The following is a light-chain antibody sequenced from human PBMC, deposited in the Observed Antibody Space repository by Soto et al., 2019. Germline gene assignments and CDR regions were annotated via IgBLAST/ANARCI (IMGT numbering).Light chain of an antibody. CDR1: SSNIGAGYD. J-gene: IGLJ1*01. Sequence: QSVLTQPPSVSGAPGHRVTISCTGSSSNIGAGYDVHWYQQLPGTAPKLLIYGNSNRPSGVPDRFSGSKSGTSASLAITGLQAEDEADSYCQSYDSSQSGYVFGTGNKVTVL. CDR2: GNS. CDR3: QSYDSSQSGYV. V-gene: IGLV1-40*01.